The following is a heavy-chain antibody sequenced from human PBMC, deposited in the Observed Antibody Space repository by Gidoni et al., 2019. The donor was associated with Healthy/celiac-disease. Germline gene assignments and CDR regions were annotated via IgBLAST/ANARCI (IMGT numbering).Heavy chain of an antibody. CDR2: IIGSGGST. D-gene: IGHD6-13*01. V-gene: IGHV3-23*01. Sequence: EVPLLESGGGVVQPGGSLRLSCAASGFTFSSSAMSWVRQAPGKWLEWVSAIIGSGGSTYYADSLQGRFTISRHNSNNTLYLQMNSLRAEDTAVYSCANTPRGSWQFDYWGQGTLVTVSS. CDR1: GFTFSSSA. CDR3: ANTPRGSWQFDY. J-gene: IGHJ4*02.